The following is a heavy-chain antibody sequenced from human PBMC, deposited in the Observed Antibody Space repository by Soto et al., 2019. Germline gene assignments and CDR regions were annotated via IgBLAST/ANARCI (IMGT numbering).Heavy chain of an antibody. V-gene: IGHV4-34*01. D-gene: IGHD2-15*01. CDR2: INHSGST. CDR1: GGSFSGYY. CDR3: ARGRGVYCSGGSCYSGWYFDL. J-gene: IGHJ2*01. Sequence: QVQLQQWGAGLLKPSETLSLTCAVYGGSFSGYYWSWIRQPPGKGLEWIGEINHSGSTNYNPSLKSRVTISGDTSKNQFSLKLSSVTAADTAVYYCARGRGVYCSGGSCYSGWYFDLWGRGTLVTVSS.